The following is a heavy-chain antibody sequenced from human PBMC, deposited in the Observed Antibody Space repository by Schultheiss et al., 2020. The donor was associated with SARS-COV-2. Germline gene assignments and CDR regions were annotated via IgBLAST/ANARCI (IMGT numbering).Heavy chain of an antibody. CDR2: ISYDGSNK. CDR1: GFTFSSYG. J-gene: IGHJ5*02. CDR3: SASNWFDP. V-gene: IGHV3-30*03. Sequence: GGSLRLSCAASGFTFSSYGMHWVRQAPGKGLEWVAVISYDGSNKYYADSVKGRFTISRDSPKNTLYLQMNSLRAEDTAVYYCSASNWFDPWGQGTLVTVSS.